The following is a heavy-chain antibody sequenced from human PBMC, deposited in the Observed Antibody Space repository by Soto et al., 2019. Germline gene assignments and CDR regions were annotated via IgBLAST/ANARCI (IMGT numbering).Heavy chain of an antibody. CDR3: ARRTFGADYYDSSGSDQPCDY. D-gene: IGHD3-22*01. Sequence: SENLPHTYTVSGGSISSSSYYWGWIRQPPGKGLEWIGSIYYSGSTYYNPSLKSRVTISVDTSKNQFSLKLSSVTAADTAVYYCARRTFGADYYDSSGSDQPCDYWGQGTLVTVS. CDR2: IYYSGST. J-gene: IGHJ4*02. V-gene: IGHV4-39*01. CDR1: GGSISSSSYY.